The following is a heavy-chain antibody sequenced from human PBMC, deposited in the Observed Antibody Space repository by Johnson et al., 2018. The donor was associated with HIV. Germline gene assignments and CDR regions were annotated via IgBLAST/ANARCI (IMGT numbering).Heavy chain of an antibody. CDR1: GFTFDDYG. V-gene: IGHV3-20*04. CDR2: INWNGGST. Sequence: VQLVESGGGVVRPGGSLRLSCAASGFTFDDYGMSWVRQPPGKGLEWVSGINWNGGSTGYADSVKGRFTISRDNAKNSLYLQMNSLRAEDTALYYCARRLAQVSPIEYYVGAFDIWGQGTMVTVSS. D-gene: IGHD3-10*02. CDR3: ARRLAQVSPIEYYVGAFDI. J-gene: IGHJ3*02.